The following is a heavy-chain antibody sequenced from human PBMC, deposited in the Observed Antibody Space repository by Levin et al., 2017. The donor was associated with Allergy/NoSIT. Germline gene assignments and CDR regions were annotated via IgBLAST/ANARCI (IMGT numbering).Heavy chain of an antibody. CDR3: TMIVPLDAFDI. V-gene: IGHV3-21*01. CDR1: GFTFSSYS. CDR2: ISSSSSYI. D-gene: IGHD3-22*01. Sequence: GESLKISCAASGFTFSSYSMNWVRQAPGKGLEWVSSISSSSSYIYYADSVKGRFTISRDNAKNSLYLQMNSLRAEDTAVYYCTMIVPLDAFDIWGQGTMVTVSS. J-gene: IGHJ3*02.